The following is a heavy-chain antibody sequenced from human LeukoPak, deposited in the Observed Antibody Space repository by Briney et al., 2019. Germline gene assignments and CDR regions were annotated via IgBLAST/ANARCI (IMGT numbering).Heavy chain of an antibody. Sequence: SETLSLTCTVSGGSISSYHWSWIRQPPGKGLEWIGYIYYSGSTNYNPSLKSRVTISVDTSKNQFSLKLSSVTAADTAVYYCARDPSIAATSDYWGQGTLVTVSS. CDR3: ARDPSIAATSDY. CDR1: GGSISSYH. D-gene: IGHD6-6*01. J-gene: IGHJ4*02. CDR2: IYYSGST. V-gene: IGHV4-59*01.